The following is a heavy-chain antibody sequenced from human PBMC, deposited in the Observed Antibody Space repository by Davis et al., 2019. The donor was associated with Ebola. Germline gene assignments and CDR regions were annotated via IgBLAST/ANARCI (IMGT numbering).Heavy chain of an antibody. Sequence: GESLKISCAASGFTFSSNAMSWVRQAPGKGLEWVSAIGGNGGRTYYADSVKGRFTISRDNSKNTVYLQMNSLRAEDTAVYYCAKDTNADSTGGDYWGQGTLVTVSS. V-gene: IGHV3-23*01. CDR2: IGGNGGRT. CDR3: AKDTNADSTGGDY. J-gene: IGHJ4*02. CDR1: GFTFSSNA. D-gene: IGHD4-17*01.